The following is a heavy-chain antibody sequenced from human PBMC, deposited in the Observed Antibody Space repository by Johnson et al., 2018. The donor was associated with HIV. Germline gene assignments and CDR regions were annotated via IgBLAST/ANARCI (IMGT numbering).Heavy chain of an antibody. V-gene: IGHV3-30*04. D-gene: IGHD6-19*01. Sequence: QVLLVESGGGVMQPGKSLRLSCEASGFTFRSYAMHWVRQAPGKGLEWVAVITYDGRNKYYADSVKGRFIIFRDNSKNLTNLQMNGLSDEDTADYYCVRDQGSGWPTNAFDIWGRGTRVTVSS. CDR2: ITYDGRNK. CDR1: GFTFRSYA. J-gene: IGHJ3*02. CDR3: VRDQGSGWPTNAFDI.